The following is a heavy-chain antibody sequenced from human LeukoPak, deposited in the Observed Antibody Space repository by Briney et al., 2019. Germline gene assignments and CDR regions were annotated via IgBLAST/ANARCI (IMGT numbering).Heavy chain of an antibody. CDR2: ISPCNGDT. V-gene: IGHV1-18*01. J-gene: IGHJ4*02. Sequence: ASVKVSCRASGYTFNTYGVTWVRQVPGQGFEWMGWISPCNGDTSYAQKFQGRVTMTTDTLTSTVFMELRSLRSDDTAVYFCARGGLSGIYGIDYWGQGTLVTVSS. CDR3: ARGGLSGIYGIDY. CDR1: GYTFNTYG. D-gene: IGHD1-26*01.